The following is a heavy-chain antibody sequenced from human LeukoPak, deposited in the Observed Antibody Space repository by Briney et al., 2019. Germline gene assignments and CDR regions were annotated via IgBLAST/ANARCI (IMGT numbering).Heavy chain of an antibody. J-gene: IGHJ4*02. V-gene: IGHV3-7*03. D-gene: IGHD6-19*01. CDR1: GFTFSSYW. CDR3: AKMGGQWLVSD. CDR2: IKQDGSEK. Sequence: GGSLRLSCAASGFTFSSYWMSWVRQAPGKGLEWVANIKQDGSEKYYVDSVKGRFTISRDNSKNTLHLQMNSLRAEDMALYYCAKMGGQWLVSDWGQGTLVTVSS.